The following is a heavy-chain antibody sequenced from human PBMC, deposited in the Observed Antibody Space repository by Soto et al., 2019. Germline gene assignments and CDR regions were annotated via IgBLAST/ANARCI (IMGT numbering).Heavy chain of an antibody. CDR3: ARGTVATIYYYYGMDV. CDR1: GYTFTGYY. CDR2: ISPNSGGT. J-gene: IGHJ6*02. V-gene: IGHV1-2*02. D-gene: IGHD5-12*01. Sequence: ASVKVSCKASGYTFTGYYMHWVRQAPGQGLEWMGWISPNSGGTNYAQKFQGRVTMTRDTSISTAYMELSRLRSDDTAVYYCARGTVATIYYYYGMDVWGQGTTVTVSS.